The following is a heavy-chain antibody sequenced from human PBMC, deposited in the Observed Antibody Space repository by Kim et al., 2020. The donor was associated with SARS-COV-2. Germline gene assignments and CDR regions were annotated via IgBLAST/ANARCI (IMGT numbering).Heavy chain of an antibody. D-gene: IGHD5-12*01. J-gene: IGHJ3*02. V-gene: IGHV2-5*02. CDR1: GFSLSTSGVG. CDR3: AHRRRGGGYDLLDAFDI. Sequence: SGPTLVNPTQTLTLTCTFSGFSLSTSGVGVGWIRQPPGKALEWLALIYWDDDKRYSPSLKSRLTITKDTSKNQVVLTMTNMDPVDTATYYCAHRRRGGGYDLLDAFDIWGQGTMVTVSS. CDR2: IYWDDDK.